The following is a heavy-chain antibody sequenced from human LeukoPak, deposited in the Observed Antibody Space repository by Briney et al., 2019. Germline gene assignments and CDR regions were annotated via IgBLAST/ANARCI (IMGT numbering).Heavy chain of an antibody. V-gene: IGHV1-46*01. CDR3: ARTHSSGWYSVGYYYMDV. J-gene: IGHJ6*03. Sequence: ASVKVSCKASGYTFTSYYMHWVRQAPGQGLEWMGLINPTGGSTGYAQKFQGRVTMTRDMSTSTDYMELSSLRSEDTAIYYCARTHSSGWYSVGYYYMDVWGKGTTVTVSS. CDR1: GYTFTSYY. D-gene: IGHD6-19*01. CDR2: INPTGGST.